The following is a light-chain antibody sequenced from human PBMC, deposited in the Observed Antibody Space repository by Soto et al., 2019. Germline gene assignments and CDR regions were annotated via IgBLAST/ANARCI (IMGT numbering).Light chain of an antibody. V-gene: IGLV2-8*01. Sequence: QSALTQPPSASGSPGQSVAISCIGTNSDVGGYNYVSWYQQHPGKAPKLIIYEVTKRPSGVPDRFSGSKSGNTASLTVSGLQAEDEADYYCCSYAGSDNYVFGSGTKVTVL. J-gene: IGLJ1*01. CDR2: EVT. CDR1: NSDVGGYNY. CDR3: CSYAGSDNYV.